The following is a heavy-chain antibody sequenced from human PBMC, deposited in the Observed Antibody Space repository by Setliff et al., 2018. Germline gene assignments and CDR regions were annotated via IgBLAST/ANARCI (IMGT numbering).Heavy chain of an antibody. CDR1: GDSISRAMYY. V-gene: IGHV4-61*01. Sequence: PSETLSLTCTVSGDSISRAMYYWSWIRQPPGKGLEWIGYIYYSGSTNYNPSLKSRVTMSVDTSKNQFSLKLTSVTAADTAVYYCARGLEGEDYFYYMDVWGKGNTVTVSS. CDR3: ARGLEGEDYFYYMDV. CDR2: IYYSGST. D-gene: IGHD2-21*01. J-gene: IGHJ6*03.